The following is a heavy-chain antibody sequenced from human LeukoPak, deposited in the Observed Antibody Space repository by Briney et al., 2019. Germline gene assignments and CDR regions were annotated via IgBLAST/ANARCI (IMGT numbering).Heavy chain of an antibody. CDR3: AGTYYDFWSGSRSHNAFDI. D-gene: IGHD3-3*01. Sequence: PSETLSLTCAVSGGSISSSNWWSWVRQPPGKGLEWIGEIYHSGSTNYNPSLKSRVTIPVDKSKNQFSLKLSSVTAADTAVYYCAGTYYDFWSGSRSHNAFDIWGQGTMVTVSS. V-gene: IGHV4-4*02. J-gene: IGHJ3*02. CDR2: IYHSGST. CDR1: GGSISSSNW.